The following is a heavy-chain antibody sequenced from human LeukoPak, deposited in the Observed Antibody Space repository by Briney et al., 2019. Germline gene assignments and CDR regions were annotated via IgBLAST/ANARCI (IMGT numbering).Heavy chain of an antibody. J-gene: IGHJ4*02. D-gene: IGHD3-10*01. CDR3: AKLRVTMVRGSPLAPPFDY. CDR1: GFIFSNYP. Sequence: GGSLRLSCAASGFIFSNYPMSWVRQAPGKGLEWVSTFGGSTFYADYVKGRFIISRDNSKNTLYLQMNSLRAEDTAVYYCAKLRVTMVRGSPLAPPFDYWGQGTLVTVSS. V-gene: IGHV3-23*01. CDR2: FGGST.